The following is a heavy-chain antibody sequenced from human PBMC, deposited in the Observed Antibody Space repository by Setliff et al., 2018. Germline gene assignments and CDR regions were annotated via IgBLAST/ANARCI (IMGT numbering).Heavy chain of an antibody. Sequence: ASVKVSCKASGYTFTSYAFSWVRQAPGQGLEWMGWISAYNGNTNYAQKLQGRVTMTTDTSTSTAYMELRSLRSDDTAVYYCARVGSSSWLHPDVYYYYGMDVWGQGTTVTVSS. V-gene: IGHV1-18*01. CDR3: ARVGSSSWLHPDVYYYYGMDV. D-gene: IGHD6-13*01. CDR2: ISAYNGNT. CDR1: GYTFTSYA. J-gene: IGHJ6*02.